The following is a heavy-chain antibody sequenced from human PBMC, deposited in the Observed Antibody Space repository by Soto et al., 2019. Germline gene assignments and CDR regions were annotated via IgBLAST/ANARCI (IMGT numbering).Heavy chain of an antibody. CDR2: TYYRSKWYN. CDR3: ARVGAVAAPGYYYYSGMDV. CDR1: GDSVSDNSAA. V-gene: IGHV6-1*01. Sequence: QTLSLTCAISGDSVSDNSAAWNWNRQSPSRGLEWLGRTYYRSKWYNDYAVSVKSRITINPDTSKNQFSLQLNSVTPEDTAVYYCARVGAVAAPGYYYYSGMDVWGQGTTVTVSS. J-gene: IGHJ6*02. D-gene: IGHD6-19*01.